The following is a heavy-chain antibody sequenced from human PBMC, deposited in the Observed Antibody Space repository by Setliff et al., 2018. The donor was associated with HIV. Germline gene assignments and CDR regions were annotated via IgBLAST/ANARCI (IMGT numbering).Heavy chain of an antibody. CDR2: ISAYNGNT. J-gene: IGHJ4*02. CDR3: AKAYGTVVEALGY. Sequence: ASVKVSCKASGYTFTNYGISWVRQAPGQGLEWMGWISAYNGNTDYAQKLQGRVTMTIDKSTSTAYMELRSLRSDDTAVYYCAKAYGTVVEALGYWGQGTLVTVSS. V-gene: IGHV1-18*01. CDR1: GYTFTNYG. D-gene: IGHD3-22*01.